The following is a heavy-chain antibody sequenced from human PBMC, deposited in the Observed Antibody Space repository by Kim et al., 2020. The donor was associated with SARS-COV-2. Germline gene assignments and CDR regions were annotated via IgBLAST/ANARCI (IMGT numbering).Heavy chain of an antibody. J-gene: IGHJ4*02. Sequence: GGSLRLSCGASGFTVNNFAMSWVRQAPGKGLEWVSTDPGGGGRTFYADSVKGRFTISRDNSKNTVFLQMNSVRAEDMAVYYCAKAQPLSSGWYVFEYWGQGTLVTVSS. CDR3: AKAQPLSSGWYVFEY. CDR2: DPGGGGRT. D-gene: IGHD6-19*01. CDR1: GFTVNNFA. V-gene: IGHV3-23*01.